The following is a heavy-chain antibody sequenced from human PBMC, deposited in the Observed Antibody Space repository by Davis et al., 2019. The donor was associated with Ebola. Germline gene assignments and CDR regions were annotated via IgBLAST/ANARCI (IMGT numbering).Heavy chain of an antibody. V-gene: IGHV3-11*04. Sequence: GGSLRLSCAASGFTFSDYYMSWIRQAPGKGLEWVSYISSSSSTIYYADSVKGRFTISRDNAKNSLYLQMNSLRDEDTAVYYCARDRANWNLPFDYWGQGTLVTVSS. CDR3: ARDRANWNLPFDY. CDR2: ISSSSSTI. D-gene: IGHD1-1*01. J-gene: IGHJ4*02. CDR1: GFTFSDYY.